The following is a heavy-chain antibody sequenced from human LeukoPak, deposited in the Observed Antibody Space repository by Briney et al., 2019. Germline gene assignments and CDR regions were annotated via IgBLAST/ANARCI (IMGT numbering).Heavy chain of an antibody. CDR2: IYPGDSDT. V-gene: IGHV5-51*01. J-gene: IGHJ6*02. Sequence: GASLQISCKGSGSSFTSYWIGWARPMPGKGLEWMGIIYPGDSDTRYSPSFQGQVTISADKSISTAYLQWSSLKASDTAMYYCARYANYGMDVWGQGTTVTVSS. D-gene: IGHD2-8*01. CDR3: ARYANYGMDV. CDR1: GSSFTSYW.